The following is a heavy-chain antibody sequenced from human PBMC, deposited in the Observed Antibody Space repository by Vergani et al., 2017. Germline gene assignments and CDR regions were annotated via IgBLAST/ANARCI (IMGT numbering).Heavy chain of an antibody. Sequence: QVQVVQSGAEVKKSGASVKVSRKTSGYTFSNYYMHWVRQAPGQGLEWMGIINPSGGHTNYAQKFRGRVTMTRDTSTSTVYMELSSLRSEDTAIYYCARGDYGILTGYRYWGQGTLVTVSA. CDR1: GYTFSNYY. CDR3: ARGDYGILTGYRY. J-gene: IGHJ4*02. V-gene: IGHV1-46*03. D-gene: IGHD3-9*01. CDR2: INPSGGHT.